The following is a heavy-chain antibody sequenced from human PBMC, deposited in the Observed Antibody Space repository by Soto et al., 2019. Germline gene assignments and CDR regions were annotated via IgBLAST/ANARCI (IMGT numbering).Heavy chain of an antibody. J-gene: IGHJ5*01. CDR2: ISTEPFGATT. D-gene: IGHD3-3*01. CDR1: GFRFGDYG. V-gene: IGHV3-49*03. Sequence: DVQLVESGGGLVQPGRSLRLSCATSGFRFGDYGMSWFRQAPGKGLEWVGFISTEPFGATTQYAASVKGRFTITRDDSKSIADLQMNILKTEDTAVYYCSRKVTLSGVVLPTHWFDSWGQGTLVTVSS. CDR3: SRKVTLSGVVLPTHWFDS.